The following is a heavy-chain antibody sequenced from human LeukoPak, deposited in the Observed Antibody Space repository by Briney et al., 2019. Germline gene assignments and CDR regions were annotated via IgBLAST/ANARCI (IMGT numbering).Heavy chain of an antibody. V-gene: IGHV4-38-2*02. D-gene: IGHD6-13*01. Sequence: SETLSLTCTVSGYSISSGYYWGWIRQPPGKGLEWIGSIYHSGSTYYNPSLKSRVTISVDTSKNQLSLKLSSVTAADTAVYYCARAFYSSSWYHKEDFFDYWGQGTPVTVSS. CDR3: ARAFYSSSWYHKEDFFDY. CDR2: IYHSGST. CDR1: GYSISSGYY. J-gene: IGHJ4*02.